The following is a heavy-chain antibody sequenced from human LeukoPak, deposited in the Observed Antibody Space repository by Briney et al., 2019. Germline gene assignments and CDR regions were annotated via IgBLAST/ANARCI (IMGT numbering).Heavy chain of an antibody. Sequence: SETLSLTCTVSGGSISSGGYYWSWIRQPPGKGLEWIGYIYHSGSTYYNPSLKSRVTISVDRSKNQFSLKLSSVTAADTAVYYCARHRDGTSDLFDLWGRGTVVTVSS. CDR2: IYHSGST. CDR3: ARHRDGTSDLFDL. D-gene: IGHD2-2*01. V-gene: IGHV4-30-2*01. J-gene: IGHJ2*01. CDR1: GGSISSGGYY.